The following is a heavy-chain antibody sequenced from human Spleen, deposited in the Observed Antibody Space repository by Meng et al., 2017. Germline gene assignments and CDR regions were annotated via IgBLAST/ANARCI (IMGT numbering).Heavy chain of an antibody. CDR2: IYYGGST. CDR1: GAPITVGGTY. CDR3: ARARDGGGWFDY. Sequence: SRLRRLSSTHTCPLTATVVGAPITVGGTYGRGPRHTPGKGLGWIGYIYYGGSTNYTPSLKVLVTISVDTSKNQFSLRLSSGTAADTAVYYCARARDGGGWFDYWGQGTLVTVSS. D-gene: IGHD5-24*01. J-gene: IGHJ4*02. V-gene: IGHV4-31*01.